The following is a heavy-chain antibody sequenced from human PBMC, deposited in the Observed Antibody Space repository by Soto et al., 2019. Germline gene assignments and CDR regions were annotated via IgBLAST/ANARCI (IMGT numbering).Heavy chain of an antibody. J-gene: IGHJ6*02. CDR2: IIPFSGTV. Sequence: GASVKVSCKTSGGSFMSQAISWVRQAPGQGPEWMGGIIPFSGTVTYTQRFQGRLTLTADEPTKTAYMELSSLRSEDTAVYYCARVTYDSSAGFLGMDVWGQGTKVTVSS. CDR3: ARVTYDSSAGFLGMDV. D-gene: IGHD3-22*01. CDR1: GGSFMSQA. V-gene: IGHV1-69*13.